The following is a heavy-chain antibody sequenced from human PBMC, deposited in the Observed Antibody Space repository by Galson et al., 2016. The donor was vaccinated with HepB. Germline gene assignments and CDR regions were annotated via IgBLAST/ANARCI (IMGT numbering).Heavy chain of an antibody. CDR1: GSSFISYW. V-gene: IGHV5-51*01. CDR3: ARHVDYYYYMDG. J-gene: IGHJ6*03. D-gene: IGHD2-15*01. Sequence: QSGAEVKKPGESLRISCKGSGSSFISYWIGWVRQRPGKGLEWMGIIYPGDSEIRYRPSFQGQVTISADVSTGTAYLQWSSLQASDTAIYYCARHVDYYYYMDGWGKGAPVTVSS. CDR2: IYPGDSEI.